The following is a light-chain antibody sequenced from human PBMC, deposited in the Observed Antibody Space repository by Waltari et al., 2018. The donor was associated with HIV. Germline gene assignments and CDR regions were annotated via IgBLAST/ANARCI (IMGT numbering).Light chain of an antibody. CDR1: ELPKHY. V-gene: IGLV3-25*03. CDR2: KDH. J-gene: IGLJ3*02. Sequence: SYDLTQPPSVSVSPGQTARIACSGDELPKHYSYWYQQRPGQAPFLLIYKDHWRPSGIPGLCSGSSSGTTVTLTITGVQADDEADYWCQSADSSGAWVFGGGTKLTVL. CDR3: QSADSSGAWV.